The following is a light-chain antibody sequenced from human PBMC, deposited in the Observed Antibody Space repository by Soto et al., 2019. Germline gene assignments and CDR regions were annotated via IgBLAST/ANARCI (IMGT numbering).Light chain of an antibody. CDR3: QQYNSCWT. CDR2: KAS. V-gene: IGKV1-5*03. J-gene: IGKJ1*01. CDR1: QSISSW. Sequence: DIQMTQSPSTLSASVGDRVTITCRASQSISSWLAWYQQKPGKAPKLLIYKASSLESGVPSRFSGSGSGIEFTLTISSLQPDDFATYYCQQYNSCWTFGQGTKVEIK.